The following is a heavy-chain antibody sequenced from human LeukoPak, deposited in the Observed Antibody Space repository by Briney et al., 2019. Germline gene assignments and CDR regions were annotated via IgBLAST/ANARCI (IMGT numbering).Heavy chain of an antibody. D-gene: IGHD3-9*01. V-gene: IGHV3-23*01. J-gene: IGHJ5*02. Sequence: GGSLRLSCAASGFTFSSYAMSWVRQAPGKGLEWVSAISGSGGSTYYADSVKGRFTISRDNSKNTLYLQMNSLRAEDTAVYYCAKFLSGYYDTLTTTWGQGTLVTVSS. CDR1: GFTFSSYA. CDR3: AKFLSGYYDTLTTT. CDR2: ISGSGGST.